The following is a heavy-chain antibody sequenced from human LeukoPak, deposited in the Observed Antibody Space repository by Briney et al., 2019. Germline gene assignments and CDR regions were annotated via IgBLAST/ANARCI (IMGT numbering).Heavy chain of an antibody. CDR2: ISYSGTT. CDR1: GGSISSRPDY. CDR3: ARHLEYNWFDP. J-gene: IGHJ5*02. V-gene: IGHV4-39*01. Sequence: SETLSLTCTVSGGSISSRPDYWGWVRQPPGKGLEWIGTISYSGTTNYNPSLKSRVTISVDTSKNQFSLKLSSVTAADTAVYYCARHLEYNWFDPWGQGTLVTVSS. D-gene: IGHD6-6*01.